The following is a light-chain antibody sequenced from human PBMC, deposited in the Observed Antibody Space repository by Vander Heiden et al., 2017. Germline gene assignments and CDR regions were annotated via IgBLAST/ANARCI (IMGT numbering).Light chain of an antibody. J-gene: IGKJ2*01. CDR1: QDISNY. V-gene: IGKV1-33*01. CDR2: DAS. CDR3: QQYDNPSLYT. Sequence: DIQPTHYPSSLSASVGDSVTITCQASQDISNYLNWYQQKPGKAPKLLIYDASNLERGVPSRFSGSGSGTDFTFTISSLQPEDIATYYCQQYDNPSLYTFGQGTKLEIK.